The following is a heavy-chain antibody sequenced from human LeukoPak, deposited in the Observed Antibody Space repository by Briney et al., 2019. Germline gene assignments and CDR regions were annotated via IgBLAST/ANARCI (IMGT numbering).Heavy chain of an antibody. Sequence: GASVKVSCKASGYTFTSYYMHWVRQAPGQGLEWMGIINPSGGSTSYAQKFQGRVTMTRDTSTSTVYMELSSLRSEDTAVYNCASSQPSNSGWVWSQRLLGYWGQGTLVTVSS. CDR1: GYTFTSYY. CDR3: ASSQPSNSGWVWSQRLLGY. D-gene: IGHD5-12*01. J-gene: IGHJ4*02. V-gene: IGHV1-46*03. CDR2: INPSGGST.